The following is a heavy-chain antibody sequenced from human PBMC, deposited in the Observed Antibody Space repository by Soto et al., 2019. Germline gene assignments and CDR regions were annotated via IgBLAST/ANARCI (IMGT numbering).Heavy chain of an antibody. CDR2: MNPNSGNT. J-gene: IGHJ5*02. V-gene: IGHV1-8*01. Sequence: GASVKVSCKASGYTFTSYDINWVRQATGQGLEWMGWMNPNSGNTGYAQKFQGRVTMTRNTSISTAYMELSSLRSEDTAVYYCARVRGSSGWDNWFDPWGQGTLVTVSS. CDR3: ARVRGSSGWDNWFDP. CDR1: GYTFTSYD. D-gene: IGHD6-19*01.